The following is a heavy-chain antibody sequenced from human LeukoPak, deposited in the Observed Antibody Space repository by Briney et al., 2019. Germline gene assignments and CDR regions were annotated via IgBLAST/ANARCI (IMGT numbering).Heavy chain of an antibody. CDR3: ARDAIWFGELMGAFDI. Sequence: GGSLRLSCAASGFTFSDYYMSWIRQAPGKGLEWVSYISNSGSTIYYADSVKGRFTVSRDNAKNSLFLHMNSLRAEDTAVYYCARDAIWFGELMGAFDIWGHGTMVTVSS. CDR2: ISNSGSTI. CDR1: GFTFSDYY. D-gene: IGHD3-10*01. V-gene: IGHV3-11*01. J-gene: IGHJ3*02.